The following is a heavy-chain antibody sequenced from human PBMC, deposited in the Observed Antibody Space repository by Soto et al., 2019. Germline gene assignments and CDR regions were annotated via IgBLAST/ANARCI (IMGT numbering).Heavy chain of an antibody. J-gene: IGHJ4*02. CDR1: GLSITNNY. Sequence: QVHLQESGPGLVKPSETLSLTCTVPGLSITNNYWSWIRQPPGKGLEWIGYIYYTGSTNYDPSLKSRVTMSVDTSKNQFSLNLASLTAADTAIYYCARANWYSEYWGQGTLVIVSS. CDR3: ARANWYSEY. CDR2: IYYTGST. V-gene: IGHV4-59*13. D-gene: IGHD7-27*01.